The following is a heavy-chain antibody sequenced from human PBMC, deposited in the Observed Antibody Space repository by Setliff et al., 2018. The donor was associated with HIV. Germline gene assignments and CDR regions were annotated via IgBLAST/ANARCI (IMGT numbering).Heavy chain of an antibody. D-gene: IGHD1-26*01. Sequence: GGSLRLSCAASGFTLSNTYMAWVRQAPGKRPEWVSILYPSGITNYAASVKGRFTISRDSSDTTVSLQMNSLRSEDTAIYYCARDRGTQHYSFDYWGQGTLVTVSS. CDR3: ARDRGTQHYSFDY. J-gene: IGHJ4*02. CDR2: LYPSGIT. CDR1: GFTLSNTY. V-gene: IGHV3-66*01.